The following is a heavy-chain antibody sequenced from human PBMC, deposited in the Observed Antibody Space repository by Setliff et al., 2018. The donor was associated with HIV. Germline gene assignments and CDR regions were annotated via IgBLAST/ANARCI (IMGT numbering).Heavy chain of an antibody. J-gene: IGHJ3*02. Sequence: SVKVSCKASGGTFSRNAISWVRQAPGQGLEWIGGITPIFGTPKYAQKFHGRVTISADTSTTTAYLEVSSLRSEDTAVYYCAKGYYHDSRGYPTGPAFDIWGQGTMVTVSS. CDR2: ITPIFGTP. CDR1: GGTFSRNA. D-gene: IGHD3-22*01. CDR3: AKGYYHDSRGYPTGPAFDI. V-gene: IGHV1-69*06.